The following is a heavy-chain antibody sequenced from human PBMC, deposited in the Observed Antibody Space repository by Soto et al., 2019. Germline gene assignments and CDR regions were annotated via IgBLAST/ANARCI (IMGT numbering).Heavy chain of an antibody. Sequence: GGSLRLSCTVSGFAFNNYGINLVRQAPGKGLEWVSSITGSGDYTYYADSVKGRFTISRDNSKNTLYLQMNSLRAEDTAVYYCAKARYYDSTGYLYYFDYWGQGTLVTVSS. CDR2: ITGSGDYT. V-gene: IGHV3-23*01. D-gene: IGHD3-22*01. J-gene: IGHJ4*02. CDR3: AKARYYDSTGYLYYFDY. CDR1: GFAFNNYG.